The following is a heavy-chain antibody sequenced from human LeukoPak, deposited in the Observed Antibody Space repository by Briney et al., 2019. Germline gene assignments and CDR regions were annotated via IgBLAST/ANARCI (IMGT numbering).Heavy chain of an antibody. CDR3: ARGGRDDYVWGSYRFDY. CDR2: IYYSGST. Sequence: SETLSLTCTVSGGSISSHYWSWIRQPPGKGLEWIGYIYYSGSTNYNPSLKSRVTISVDTSKNQFSLKLSSVTAADTAVYYCARGGRDDYVWGSYRFDYWGQGTLVTVSS. D-gene: IGHD3-16*02. J-gene: IGHJ4*02. CDR1: GGSISSHY. V-gene: IGHV4-59*11.